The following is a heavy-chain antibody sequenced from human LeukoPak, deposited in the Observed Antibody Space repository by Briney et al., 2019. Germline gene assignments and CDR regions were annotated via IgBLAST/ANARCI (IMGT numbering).Heavy chain of an antibody. CDR3: ARGESAAYYYYGMDV. CDR1: GYTFTGYY. Sequence: ASVKVSCKASGYTFTGYYMHWVRQAPGQGLEWKGWINPNSGGTNYAQKFQGRVTMTRDTSISTAYMELSRLRSDDTAVYYCARGESAAYYYYGMDVWGQGTTVTVSS. CDR2: INPNSGGT. D-gene: IGHD6-13*01. V-gene: IGHV1-2*02. J-gene: IGHJ6*02.